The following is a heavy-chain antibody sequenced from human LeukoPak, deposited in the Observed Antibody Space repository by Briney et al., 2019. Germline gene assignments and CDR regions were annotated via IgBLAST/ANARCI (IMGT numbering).Heavy chain of an antibody. Sequence: GGSLRPSCAASGFTFSSYAMSWVRQPPWKGLEWVSRISGSGGSTYDADSVKGRLTISRDNSKNTLDLQMNSLRADDTAVYYCARDWPSEWQQLPDYDAVDIWGQGTMVTVSS. CDR1: GFTFSSYA. J-gene: IGHJ3*02. D-gene: IGHD6-13*01. CDR3: ARDWPSEWQQLPDYDAVDI. CDR2: ISGSGGST. V-gene: IGHV3-23*01.